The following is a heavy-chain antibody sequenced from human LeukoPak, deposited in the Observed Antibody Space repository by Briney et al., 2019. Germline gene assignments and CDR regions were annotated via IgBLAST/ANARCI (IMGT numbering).Heavy chain of an antibody. V-gene: IGHV4-39*01. CDR1: GGSIRSSYYY. Sequence: SETLSLTCTVSGGSIRSSYYYWGWIRQPPGKGLERIGSIYDSGSTYYNPSLKSRVTISVDTSKNQFSLKLNSVTAADTAVYYCARATMIVGQNWYFDLWGRGTLVTVSS. J-gene: IGHJ2*01. CDR3: ARATMIVGQNWYFDL. D-gene: IGHD3-22*01. CDR2: IYDSGST.